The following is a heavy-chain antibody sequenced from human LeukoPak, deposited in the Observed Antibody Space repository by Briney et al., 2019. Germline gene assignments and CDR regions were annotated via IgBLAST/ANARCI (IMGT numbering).Heavy chain of an antibody. Sequence: GESLRLSCAASGFTFSSYEMNWVRQAPGKGLEWVSYISSSGSTIYYADSVKGRFTISRDNAKNSLYLQMNSLRAEDTAVYYCANSGSYLAFDIWGQGTMVTVSS. D-gene: IGHD1-26*01. V-gene: IGHV3-48*03. CDR2: ISSSGSTI. CDR3: ANSGSYLAFDI. CDR1: GFTFSSYE. J-gene: IGHJ3*02.